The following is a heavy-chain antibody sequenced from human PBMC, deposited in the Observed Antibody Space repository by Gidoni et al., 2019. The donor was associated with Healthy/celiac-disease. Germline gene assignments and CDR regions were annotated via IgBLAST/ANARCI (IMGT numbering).Heavy chain of an antibody. CDR2: IYYSGST. CDR1: GGYY. V-gene: IGHV4-31*02. J-gene: IGHJ4*02. CDR3: ARVPRPDYDSSGYYFGY. D-gene: IGHD3-22*01. Sequence: GGYYWSWIRQHPGKGLEWIGYIYYSGSTYYNPSLKSRVTISVDTSKNQFSLKLSSVTAADTAVYYCARVPRPDYDSSGYYFGYWGQGTLVTVSS.